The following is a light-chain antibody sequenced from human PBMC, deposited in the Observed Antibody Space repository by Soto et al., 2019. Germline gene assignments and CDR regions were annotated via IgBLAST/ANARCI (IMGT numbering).Light chain of an antibody. CDR2: DAS. Sequence: DIQMTQSPSTLSASVGDTVTVTCRASQSVSGWLAWYQQKPGEAPKLLIYDASALPRGVPSRFSGSGSGTKFTLTISRLETEDFAVFYCQQYGTSEIIFGQGTRLEIK. V-gene: IGKV1-5*01. J-gene: IGKJ5*01. CDR1: QSVSGW. CDR3: QQYGTSEII.